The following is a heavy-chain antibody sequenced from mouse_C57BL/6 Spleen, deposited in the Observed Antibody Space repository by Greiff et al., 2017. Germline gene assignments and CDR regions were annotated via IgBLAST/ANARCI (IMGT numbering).Heavy chain of an antibody. V-gene: IGHV1-18*01. CDR1: GYTFTDYN. J-gene: IGHJ4*01. CDR3: ARWLLSYAMDY. CDR2: INPNNGGT. Sequence: EVKLMESGPELVKPGASVKIPCKASGYTFTDYNMDWVKQSHGKSLEWIGDINPNNGGTIYNQKFKGKATLTVDKSSSTAYMELRSLTSEDTAVYYCARWLLSYAMDYWGQGTSVTVSS. D-gene: IGHD2-3*01.